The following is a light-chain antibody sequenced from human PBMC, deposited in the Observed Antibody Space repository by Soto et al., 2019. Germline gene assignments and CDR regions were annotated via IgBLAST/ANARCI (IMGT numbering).Light chain of an antibody. CDR2: DAS. CDR1: QRISSW. Sequence: DIQMTQSPSTLSASVGDRVTITCRASQRISSWLAWYQQKPGKAPRLLIYDASYLERGVPSGFSGSGSGTDFTLTISDLQPDDLATYYCQQYNSFWTFGQGTKVEI. V-gene: IGKV1-5*01. J-gene: IGKJ1*01. CDR3: QQYNSFWT.